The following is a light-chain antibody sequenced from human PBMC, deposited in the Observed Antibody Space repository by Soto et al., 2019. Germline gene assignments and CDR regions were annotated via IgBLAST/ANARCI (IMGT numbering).Light chain of an antibody. Sequence: QSVLTQPASVSGSPGQSITISCTGTSSDVGGYNYVSWYQQRPGKAPKLMIYEVSNRPPGVSNRFSGSKSGNTASLTISGLQAEDEADYYCSSYTSSSTLVFGTGTKVTVL. CDR2: EVS. J-gene: IGLJ1*01. V-gene: IGLV2-14*01. CDR3: SSYTSSSTLV. CDR1: SSDVGGYNY.